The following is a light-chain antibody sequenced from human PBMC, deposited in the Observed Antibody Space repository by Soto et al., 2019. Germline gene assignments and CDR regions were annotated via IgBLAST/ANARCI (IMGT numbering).Light chain of an antibody. J-gene: IGKJ1*01. V-gene: IGKV3-15*01. Sequence: DIVMTRSRSTLSVSPGQRPTLSCKASQSVSSNLAWYQQKPGQAPRIIIYGASTRATGIPARFSGSGSGTEFTLTISSLQPEDFAVYDCQQYNNWPRTFGQGTKVDIK. CDR2: GAS. CDR3: QQYNNWPRT. CDR1: QSVSSN.